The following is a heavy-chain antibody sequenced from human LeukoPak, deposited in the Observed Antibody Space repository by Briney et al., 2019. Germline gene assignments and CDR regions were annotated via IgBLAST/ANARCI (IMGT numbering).Heavy chain of an antibody. J-gene: IGHJ4*02. CDR2: IYYVGRA. CDR1: GDSINNYF. CDR3: ARHILNFGNNSHFDH. Sequence: PSETLSLTCTVSGDSINNYFWSWIRQSPEKGLECIAYIYYVGRANYNPSLESRVTMSIDTSKNQFSLRLSSVTAADTAVYYCARHILNFGNNSHFDHWGQGILVTVSS. V-gene: IGHV4-59*08. D-gene: IGHD2/OR15-2a*01.